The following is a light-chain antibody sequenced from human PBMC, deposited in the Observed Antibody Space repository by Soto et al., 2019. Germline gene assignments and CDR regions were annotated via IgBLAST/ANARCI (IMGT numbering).Light chain of an antibody. V-gene: IGKV2-28*01. Sequence: DIVMTQSPLSLPVTPGEPASISCRSSQSLLNSNGYNCLEWYLQKPGQSPQLLIYLGSYRASGVPDRLSGSGSGTDFTLKISRVEAEDVGVYFCMQSLQTPLTFGQGTKVEIK. CDR2: LGS. J-gene: IGKJ1*01. CDR1: QSLLNSNGYNC. CDR3: MQSLQTPLT.